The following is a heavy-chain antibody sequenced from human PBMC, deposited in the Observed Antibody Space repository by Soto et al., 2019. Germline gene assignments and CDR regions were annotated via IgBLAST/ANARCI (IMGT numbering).Heavy chain of an antibody. V-gene: IGHV3-33*01. D-gene: IGHD3-22*01. CDR2: IWYDGSNK. J-gene: IGHJ6*02. CDR3: ARDTNQYYYDSSGYFGQVLARGTRRGRGMDV. Sequence: QVQLVESGGGVVEPGRSLRLSGAASGFTFSSYGMHWVREAPGKGLEWVAVIWYDGSNKYYADSVKGRFTISRDNSKNTLYLQMNSLRAEDTAVYYCARDTNQYYYDSSGYFGQVLARGTRRGRGMDVWGQGTTVTVSS. CDR1: GFTFSSYG.